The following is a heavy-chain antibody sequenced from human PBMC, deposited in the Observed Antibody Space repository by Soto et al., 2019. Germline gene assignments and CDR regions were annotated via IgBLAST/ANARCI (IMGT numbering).Heavy chain of an antibody. D-gene: IGHD2-2*01. CDR3: AKDRGAGAAAIDRSYYYYGMDA. CDR2: ISYDGSNK. V-gene: IGHV3-30*18. Sequence: GGSLRLSCAASGFTFSSYGMHWVRQAPGKGLEWVAVISYDGSNKYYADSVKGRFTIARDNSKNTLYLQMNSLRAEDTAVYYCAKDRGAGAAAIDRSYYYYGMDAWGQGTTVTVSS. J-gene: IGHJ6*02. CDR1: GFTFSSYG.